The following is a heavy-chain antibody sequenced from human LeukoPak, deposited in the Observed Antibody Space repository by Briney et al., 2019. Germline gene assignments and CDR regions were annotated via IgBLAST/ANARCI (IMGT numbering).Heavy chain of an antibody. Sequence: GGSLRLSCAASGYTFSGYWMHWVRQAPGKGLVWVSRINKDGSTTNYTDSVKGRFTVSRDNAKNTLYLQMNSLRAEDTAVYYCARGGGSALEWHAPYWGQGTLLTVSS. CDR3: ARGGGSALEWHAPY. J-gene: IGHJ4*02. CDR2: INKDGSTT. D-gene: IGHD3-3*01. V-gene: IGHV3-74*01. CDR1: GYTFSGYW.